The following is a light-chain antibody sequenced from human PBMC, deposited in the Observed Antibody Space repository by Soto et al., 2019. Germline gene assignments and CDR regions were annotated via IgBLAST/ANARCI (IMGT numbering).Light chain of an antibody. CDR1: SGHSDYA. Sequence: QLALTQSPSASASPGASVELTCTLSSGHSDYAIAWHQQQPEKGPRYLMKVTSDGSHTKGDGIPDRFSGSSSGADRYLTISSLRSDDEADYYCQAWGTGGVFGGGTKVTVL. CDR3: QAWGTGGV. J-gene: IGLJ3*02. V-gene: IGLV4-69*01. CDR2: VTSDGSH.